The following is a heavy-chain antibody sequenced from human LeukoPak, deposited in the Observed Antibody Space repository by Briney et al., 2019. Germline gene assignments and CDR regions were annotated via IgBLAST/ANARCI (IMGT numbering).Heavy chain of an antibody. CDR1: EFSVGSNY. CDR3: ATESYSGSYLYAFDI. CDR2: IYSGGST. J-gene: IGHJ3*02. Sequence: GGSLRLSCAASEFSVGSNYMTWVRQAPGKGLEWVSLIYSGGSTYYADSVKGRFTISRDSSKNTLYLQMNSLRAEDTAVYYCATESYSGSYLYAFDIWGQGTMVTVSS. V-gene: IGHV3-66*01. D-gene: IGHD1-26*01.